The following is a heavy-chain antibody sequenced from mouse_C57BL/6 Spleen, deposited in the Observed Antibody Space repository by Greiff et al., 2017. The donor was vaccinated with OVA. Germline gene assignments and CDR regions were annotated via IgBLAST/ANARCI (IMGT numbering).Heavy chain of an antibody. D-gene: IGHD5-5*01. CDR1: GFSFNTYA. CDR2: IRSKSNNYAT. CDR3: VRILPQYYAMDY. V-gene: IGHV10-1*01. J-gene: IGHJ4*01. Sequence: VQLKESGGGLVQPKGSLKLSCAASGFSFNTYAMNWVRQAPGKGLEWVARIRSKSNNYATYYADSVKDRFTISRDDSESMLYLQMNNLKTEDTAMYYCVRILPQYYAMDYWGQGTSVTVSS.